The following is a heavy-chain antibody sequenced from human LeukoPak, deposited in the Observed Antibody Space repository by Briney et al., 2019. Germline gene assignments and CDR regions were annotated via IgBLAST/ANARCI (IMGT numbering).Heavy chain of an antibody. Sequence: PGGSLRLSCAASGFTFSSYAMSWVRQAPGKGLEWVSGITGSGGSTYYADSVKGRFTISRDNSKNTLHLQMNSLRAEDTADYYCAEVVVVLSIDAFDIWGQGTMVTVSS. CDR1: GFTFSSYA. D-gene: IGHD2-21*01. V-gene: IGHV3-23*01. CDR3: AEVVVVLSIDAFDI. CDR2: ITGSGGST. J-gene: IGHJ3*02.